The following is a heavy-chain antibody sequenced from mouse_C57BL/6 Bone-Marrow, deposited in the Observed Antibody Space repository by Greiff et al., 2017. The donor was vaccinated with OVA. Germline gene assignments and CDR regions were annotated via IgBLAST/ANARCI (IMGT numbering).Heavy chain of an antibody. CDR1: GYTFTSYW. CDR3: ARMAQATGHFDY. Sequence: VQLQQPGAELVKPGASVKLSCKASGYTFTSYWMQWVKQRPGQGLEWIGEIDPSDSYTNYNQKFKGKATLTVDTSSSTAYMQLSSLTSEDSAVYYCARMAQATGHFDYWGQGTTLTVSS. CDR2: IDPSDSYT. V-gene: IGHV1-50*01. J-gene: IGHJ2*01. D-gene: IGHD3-2*02.